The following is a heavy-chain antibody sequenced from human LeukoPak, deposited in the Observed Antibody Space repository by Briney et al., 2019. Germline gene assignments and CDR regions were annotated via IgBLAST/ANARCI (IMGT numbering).Heavy chain of an antibody. D-gene: IGHD6-13*01. CDR1: GFTFSRYW. CDR3: ARTGVMRSWFFDY. J-gene: IGHJ4*02. Sequence: GGSLRLSCVASGFTFSRYWMHWVRQAPGKGLVWVSRINSDGRSTNYADSVKGRFSISRDNAENTLYLQMNSLRVEDTAVYYCARTGVMRSWFFDYWGQGTLVTVSS. V-gene: IGHV3-74*01. CDR2: INSDGRST.